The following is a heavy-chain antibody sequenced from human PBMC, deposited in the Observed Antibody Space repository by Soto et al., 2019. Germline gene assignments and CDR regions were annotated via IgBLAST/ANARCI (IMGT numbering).Heavy chain of an antibody. CDR1: GFTFSSYC. V-gene: IGHV3-33*01. CDR3: ARNFKSSSWLYYYYMDV. Sequence: GGSLRLSCAASGFTFSSYCMHWVRQAPGKGLEWVAVIWYDGSNKYYADSVKGRFTISRDNSKNTLYLQMNGLRAEDTAVYYCARNFKSSSWLYYYYMDVWGKGTTVTVSS. CDR2: IWYDGSNK. D-gene: IGHD6-13*01. J-gene: IGHJ6*03.